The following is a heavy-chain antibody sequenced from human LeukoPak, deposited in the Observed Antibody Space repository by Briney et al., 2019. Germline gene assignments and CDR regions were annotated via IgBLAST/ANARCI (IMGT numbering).Heavy chain of an antibody. CDR2: IQASGST. V-gene: IGHV4-4*07. J-gene: IGHJ5*02. CDR3: ARGFKDIVVWFDP. CDR1: GGSISSYY. D-gene: IGHD2-15*01. Sequence: PSETLSLTCTVSGGSISSYYWNWIRQPAGKGLEWIGRIQASGSTNYNPSLKSRITMSVDTSKNQFSLKLSSVTAADTAVYYCARGFKDIVVWFDPWGQGTLVTVSS.